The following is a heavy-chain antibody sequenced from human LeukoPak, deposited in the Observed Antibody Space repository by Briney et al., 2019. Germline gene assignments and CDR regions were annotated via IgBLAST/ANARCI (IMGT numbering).Heavy chain of an antibody. D-gene: IGHD5-24*01. Sequence: PSETLSLTCTVSGGSVSSGSYYWSWIRQPPGKVLEWIGFIYYSGSTNYNPSLKSRVTISADTSKNQFSLKLTSVTAADTAAYYCARGGYNYAAAYWGQGTLVTVSS. CDR1: GGSVSSGSYY. CDR3: ARGGYNYAAAY. V-gene: IGHV4-61*01. CDR2: IYYSGST. J-gene: IGHJ4*02.